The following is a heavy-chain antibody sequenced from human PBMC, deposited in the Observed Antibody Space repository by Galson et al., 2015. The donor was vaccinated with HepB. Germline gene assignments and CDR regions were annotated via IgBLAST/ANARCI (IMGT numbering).Heavy chain of an antibody. CDR1: GFTFSSYL. Sequence: SLRLSCAASGFTFSSYLMHWVRQAPGKGLVWVSRMKSDGSSTSHADSVKGRFTISRDNAKNTLYLQMNSLRAKDTAVYYCVRGYSGAFDYWGQGTLVTVSS. J-gene: IGHJ4*02. V-gene: IGHV3-74*01. CDR3: VRGYSGAFDY. D-gene: IGHD6-19*01. CDR2: MKSDGSST.